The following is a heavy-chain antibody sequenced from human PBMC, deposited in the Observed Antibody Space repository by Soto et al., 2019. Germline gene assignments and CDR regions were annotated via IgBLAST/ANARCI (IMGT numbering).Heavy chain of an antibody. CDR2: ISGSGGST. CDR1: GFTFSSYA. J-gene: IGHJ4*02. CDR3: ANAMTIALYTSDFDY. V-gene: IGHV3-23*01. D-gene: IGHD3-16*01. Sequence: EVQLLESGGGLVQPGGSLRLSCAASGFTFSSYAMSWVRQAPGKGLEWVSAISGSGGSTYYADSVKGRFTISRDNSKNTLYLQMNSRRAEDTAVYYCANAMTIALYTSDFDYWGQGTLVTVSS.